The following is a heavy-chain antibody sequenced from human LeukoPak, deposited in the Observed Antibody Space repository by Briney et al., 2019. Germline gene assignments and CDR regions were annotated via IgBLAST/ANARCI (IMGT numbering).Heavy chain of an antibody. CDR3: AKDPSVDYGSGSYSYYFDY. Sequence: GESLKISCAASGFTFSSYAMSWVRQAPGKGLEWVSAISGSGGSTYYADSVKGRFTISRDNSKNTLYLQMNSLRAEDTAVYYCAKDPSVDYGSGSYSYYFDYWGQGTLVTVSS. CDR1: GFTFSSYA. CDR2: ISGSGGST. D-gene: IGHD3-10*01. V-gene: IGHV3-23*01. J-gene: IGHJ4*02.